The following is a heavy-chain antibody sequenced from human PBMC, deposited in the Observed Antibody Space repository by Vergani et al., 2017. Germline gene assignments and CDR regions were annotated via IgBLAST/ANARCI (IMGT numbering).Heavy chain of an antibody. CDR2: ISGSGGST. CDR1: GFTFSSYA. D-gene: IGHD3-9*01. Sequence: EVQLLESGGGLVQPGGSLRLSCAASGFTFSSYAMSWVRQAPGKGLEWVSAISGSGGSTYYADSVKGRFTISRDNSKNTLYLQMNSLRAEDTAVYYCARTHKVYYDILTGYYSYWGQGTLVTVSS. CDR3: ARTHKVYYDILTGYYSY. J-gene: IGHJ4*02. V-gene: IGHV3-23*01.